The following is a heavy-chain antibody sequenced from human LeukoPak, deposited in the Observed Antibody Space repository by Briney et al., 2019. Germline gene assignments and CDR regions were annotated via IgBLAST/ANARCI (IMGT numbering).Heavy chain of an antibody. CDR3: ARACTVTTCCWIGP. CDR1: DGSFSGYY. CDR2: IDVTGGT. J-gene: IGHJ5*02. Sequence: SETLSLTCSVSDGSFSGYYWSWIRQPPGKGLEWIGEIDVTGGTNYSPSLKSRATVSLDTSKNHFSLNLRSVTAADTAVYYCARACTVTTCCWIGPWGQGTLVTVSS. D-gene: IGHD4-17*01. V-gene: IGHV4-34*01.